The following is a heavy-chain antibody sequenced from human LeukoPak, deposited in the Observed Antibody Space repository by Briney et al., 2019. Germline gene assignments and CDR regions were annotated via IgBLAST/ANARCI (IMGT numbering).Heavy chain of an antibody. CDR1: GFTFSNYA. Sequence: GGSLRLSCTASGFTFSNYAMNWVRQAPGKGLEWVSGLSLSGGNTYYAESVKGRFTISRDNSNNRLYLEMNSLRADDTAIYYCAKPGPPDTLYMDVWGKGTTVTVSS. D-gene: IGHD1-1*01. V-gene: IGHV3-23*01. CDR2: LSLSGGNT. J-gene: IGHJ6*03. CDR3: AKPGPPDTLYMDV.